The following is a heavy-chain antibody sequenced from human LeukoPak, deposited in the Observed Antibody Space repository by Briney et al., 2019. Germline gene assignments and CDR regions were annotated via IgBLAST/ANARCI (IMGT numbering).Heavy chain of an antibody. Sequence: PSETLSLTCTVSGDSTSSSTYYWDWIRQAPGKGLEWIGNIYDSGTAHYNPSLKSRVTISGDTSKNQFSLKLNSVTAADTAIYYCATHRRSGSGGSENAFEIWGQGTMVTVSS. CDR2: IYDSGTA. D-gene: IGHD5-12*01. CDR1: GDSTSSSTYY. CDR3: ATHRRSGSGGSENAFEI. V-gene: IGHV4-39*01. J-gene: IGHJ3*02.